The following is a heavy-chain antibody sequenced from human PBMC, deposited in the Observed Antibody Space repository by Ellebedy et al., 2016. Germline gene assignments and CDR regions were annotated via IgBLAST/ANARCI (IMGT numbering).Heavy chain of an antibody. CDR3: ARQFLEWSRDANYYSYYYMDV. V-gene: IGHV1-18*01. CDR1: GYTFTHYG. CDR2: VSAYNGNT. D-gene: IGHD3-3*01. Sequence: ASVKVSCXASGYTFTHYGISWVRQAPGQGLEWMGWVSAYNGNTNYAQRLQGRVTMTTDTSTSTAYMELRSLRSDDTAVYYCARQFLEWSRDANYYSYYYMDVWGKGTTVTVSS. J-gene: IGHJ6*03.